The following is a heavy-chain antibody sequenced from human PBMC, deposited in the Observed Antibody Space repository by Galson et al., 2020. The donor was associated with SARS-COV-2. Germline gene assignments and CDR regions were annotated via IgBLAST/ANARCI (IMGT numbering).Heavy chain of an antibody. CDR3: AGRVAGAGSLHI. CDR2: TYYRSQWST. V-gene: IGHV6-1*01. Sequence: SQTLSLTCAISGDSVSSNSAAWNWIRQSPSRGLEWLGRTYYRSQWSTDYAVSVKSRITINPDTSKNQFSLQLNSVTPEDTAIYYCAGRVAGAGSLHIWGHGTMVIVSS. CDR1: GDSVSSNSAA. J-gene: IGHJ3*02. D-gene: IGHD6-13*01.